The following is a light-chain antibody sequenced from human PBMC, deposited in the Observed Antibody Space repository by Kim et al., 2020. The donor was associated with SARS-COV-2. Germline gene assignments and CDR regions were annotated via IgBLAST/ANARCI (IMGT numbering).Light chain of an antibody. J-gene: IGKJ2*01. CDR2: TAS. CDR1: QSISNY. Sequence: IQMTQSPSALSASVGDRVSITCRASQSISNYVNWYQQKPGKAPNLLIYTASSLQSGVPSRFGGSGSGTDFTLTISSLQPEDFATYFCQQSYSPPYTFGQGTKLEIK. V-gene: IGKV1-39*01. CDR3: QQSYSPPYT.